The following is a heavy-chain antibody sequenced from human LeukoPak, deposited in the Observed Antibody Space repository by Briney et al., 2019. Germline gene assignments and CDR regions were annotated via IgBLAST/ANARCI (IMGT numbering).Heavy chain of an antibody. CDR3: ARDKGYSYGLTGMDV. J-gene: IGHJ6*02. V-gene: IGHV3-48*03. D-gene: IGHD5-18*01. CDR2: LSSSGTTI. CDR1: GFTFSSYE. Sequence: GGSLRLSCAASGFTFSSYEMNWVRQAPGKGLEWVSYLSSSGTTIYYGDSVKGRFTISRDNAKNSLYLQMNSLRAEDTAVYYCARDKGYSYGLTGMDVWGQGTTVTVSS.